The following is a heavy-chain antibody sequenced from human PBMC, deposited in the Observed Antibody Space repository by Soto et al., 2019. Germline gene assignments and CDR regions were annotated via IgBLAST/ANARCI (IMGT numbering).Heavy chain of an antibody. D-gene: IGHD5-18*01. CDR1: GGSISSSSYY. CDR3: ARLDTDYYYYYYMDV. CDR2: IYYSGRT. V-gene: IGHV4-39*01. Sequence: SETLSLTCTVSGGSISSSSYYWGWIRQPPGKGLEWIGSIYYSGRTYYNPSLKSRVTISVETSKNQFSLKLSSVTAADTAVYYCARLDTDYYYYYYMDVWGKGTTVTVSS. J-gene: IGHJ6*03.